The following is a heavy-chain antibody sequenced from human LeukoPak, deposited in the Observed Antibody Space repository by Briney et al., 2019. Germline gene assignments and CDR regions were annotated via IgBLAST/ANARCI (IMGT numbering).Heavy chain of an antibody. Sequence: SETLSLTCTVSGGSISNSYWSWIRQPPGKGLEWIGYIYYSGSTDYNPSLTSRATISLDTSKNQFSLKLSSVTAADTAVYYCARRRGDFWSDYYAFDYWGQGTLVTISS. CDR2: IYYSGST. CDR3: ARRRGDFWSDYYAFDY. V-gene: IGHV4-59*08. J-gene: IGHJ4*02. D-gene: IGHD3-3*01. CDR1: GGSISNSY.